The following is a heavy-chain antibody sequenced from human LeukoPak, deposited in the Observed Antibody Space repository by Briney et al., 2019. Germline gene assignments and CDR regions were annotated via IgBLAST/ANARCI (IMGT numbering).Heavy chain of an antibody. V-gene: IGHV4-59*08. J-gene: IGHJ4*02. CDR1: GGSFTVYY. CDR2: IYYSGST. CDR3: ARWGQFWSGYYSFDY. Sequence: PSETLSLTCAVYGGSFTVYYWSWIRQPPGKGLEWIGYIYYSGSTNYNPSLKSRVTISVDTSKNQFSLKLSSVTAADTAVYYCARWGQFWSGYYSFDYWGQGTLVTVSS. D-gene: IGHD3-3*02.